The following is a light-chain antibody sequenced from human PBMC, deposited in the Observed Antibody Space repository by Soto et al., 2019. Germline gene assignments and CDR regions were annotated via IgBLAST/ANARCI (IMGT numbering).Light chain of an antibody. CDR1: QSITSY. Sequence: DIQMTQSPSSLSASVGDRITITCRASQSITSYLNWYQQKPGKAPKLLIYAASILQSGVPSRFSGSGSGTDFTLTISSLQPEDFATFYCQQSHSFPFTFGQGTKLETK. CDR3: QQSHSFPFT. V-gene: IGKV1-39*01. J-gene: IGKJ2*01. CDR2: AAS.